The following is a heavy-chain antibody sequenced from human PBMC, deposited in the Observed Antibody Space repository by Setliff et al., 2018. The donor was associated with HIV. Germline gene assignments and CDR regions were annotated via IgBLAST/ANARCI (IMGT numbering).Heavy chain of an antibody. V-gene: IGHV4-30-4*08. J-gene: IGHJ3*02. CDR3: ARADSGSYPGGAFDI. CDR1: GGSISSGDYY. CDR2: IYYSGST. Sequence: SETLSLTCTVSGGSISSGDYYWSWIRQPPGKGLEWIGYIYYSGSTNYNPALKSRVTISIDTSKNQFSLKLSSVTAADTAVYYCARADSGSYPGGAFDIWGQGTMVTVSS. D-gene: IGHD1-26*01.